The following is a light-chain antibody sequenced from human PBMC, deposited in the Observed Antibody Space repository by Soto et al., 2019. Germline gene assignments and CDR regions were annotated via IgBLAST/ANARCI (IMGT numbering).Light chain of an antibody. J-gene: IGLJ1*01. Sequence: QSVLTQPPSVSGAPGQRVTISCTGSSSNIGAGYDVHWYQQLPGTAPNVLIYGNSNRPSGVPDRFSGSKSGTSASLAITGLQAEDEADYYCQSYDSSLSGYVFGAGNKLTVL. CDR2: GNS. V-gene: IGLV1-40*01. CDR3: QSYDSSLSGYV. CDR1: SSNIGAGYD.